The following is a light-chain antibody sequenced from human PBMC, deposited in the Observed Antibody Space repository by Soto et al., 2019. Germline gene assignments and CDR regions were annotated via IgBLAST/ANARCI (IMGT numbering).Light chain of an antibody. Sequence: DIQMTQSPSSLSASVGDRVTITCRASQGISNYVAWSQQKPGKVPKVLIYAAFTLQSGDPSRFRGSGPGTDFTLTISRLQPEDVATYYCQKYNSAPTWTFGQGSKVEIK. CDR2: AAF. V-gene: IGKV1-27*01. CDR1: QGISNY. J-gene: IGKJ1*01. CDR3: QKYNSAPTWT.